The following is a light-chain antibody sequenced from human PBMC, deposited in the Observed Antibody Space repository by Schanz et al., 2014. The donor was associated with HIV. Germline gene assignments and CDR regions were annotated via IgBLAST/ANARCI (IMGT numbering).Light chain of an antibody. Sequence: QSVLTQPPSASGTPGQRVTISCSGSSSNIGSNTVNWYQQLPGTAPKLLIYGNSNRPSGVPDRFSGSKSGTSASLAITGLQAEDVADYYCQSYDSSLVVFGGGTKLTVL. CDR1: SSNIGSNT. V-gene: IGLV1-44*01. J-gene: IGLJ2*01. CDR3: QSYDSSLVV. CDR2: GNS.